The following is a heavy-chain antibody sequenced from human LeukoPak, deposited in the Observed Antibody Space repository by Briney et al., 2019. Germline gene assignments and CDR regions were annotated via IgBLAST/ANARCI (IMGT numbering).Heavy chain of an antibody. CDR2: ISGSGGST. V-gene: IGHV3-23*01. D-gene: IGHD3-16*02. Sequence: GGSLRLSCAASGFTFSNYAMSWVRQAPGKGLEWVSTISGSGGSTYYADSVKGRFTISRDNSKNTVYLQMNSLGAEDTAVYYCAKGGSYRSQPYFDYWGQGTPVTVSS. CDR1: GFTFSNYA. CDR3: AKGGSYRSQPYFDY. J-gene: IGHJ4*02.